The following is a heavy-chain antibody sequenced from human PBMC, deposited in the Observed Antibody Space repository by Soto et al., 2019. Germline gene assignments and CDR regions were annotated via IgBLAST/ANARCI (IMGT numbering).Heavy chain of an antibody. CDR1: GYTFTSYD. CDR3: ARGGSSWYTNWFDP. J-gene: IGHJ5*02. V-gene: IGHV1-8*01. CDR2: MNPNSGNT. Sequence: GASVKVSCKASGYTFTSYDINWVRQATGQGLEWMGWMNPNSGNTGYAQKFQGRVTMTRNTSISTAYMELSSLRSEDTAVYYCARGGSSWYTNWFDPWGQGTLVTVSS. D-gene: IGHD6-13*01.